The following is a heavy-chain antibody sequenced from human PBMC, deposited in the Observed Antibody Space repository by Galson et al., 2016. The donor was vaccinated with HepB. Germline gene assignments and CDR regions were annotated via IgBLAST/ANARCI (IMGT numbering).Heavy chain of an antibody. CDR1: GYTLGSYD. D-gene: IGHD1-1*01. CDR3: VRPGTRNVYFQH. CDR2: ITPYNDNT. Sequence: SVKVSCKASGYTLGSYDIPWLRQAPGQGLEWMGWITPYNDNTKYAQKFQGRVTMTTDTSTSTAYMELRSLTSDDTAIYYCVRPGTRNVYFQHWGKGTLVTASS. V-gene: IGHV1-18*01. J-gene: IGHJ1*01.